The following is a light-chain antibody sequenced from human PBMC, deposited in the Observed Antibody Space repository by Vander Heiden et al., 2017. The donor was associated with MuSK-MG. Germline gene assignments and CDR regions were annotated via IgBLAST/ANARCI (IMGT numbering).Light chain of an antibody. CDR3: QQRSISLT. J-gene: IGKJ4*01. CDR2: DAS. V-gene: IGKV3-11*01. CDR1: QSVSSY. Sequence: EIVLTQSPATLSLSPGERATPSCRASQSVSSYLAWYQQKPGQAPRLLIYDASNRATGIPARFSGSGYATDFTLTSSSLELEDFAVYYCQQRSISLTFGGGTKVEIK.